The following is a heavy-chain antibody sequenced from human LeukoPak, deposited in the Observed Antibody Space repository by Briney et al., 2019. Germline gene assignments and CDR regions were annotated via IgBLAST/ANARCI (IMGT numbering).Heavy chain of an antibody. Sequence: GGSLRLSCAASGFTVSSNYMSWVRQAPGKGLEWVSVIYSGGSTYYADSVKGRFTISRDNSKNTLYLQMNSLRAEDTAVYYCARGPDLLWSPFDYWGQGTLVTVSS. CDR2: IYSGGST. CDR1: GFTVSSNY. CDR3: ARGPDLLWSPFDY. V-gene: IGHV3-66*02. D-gene: IGHD2-2*01. J-gene: IGHJ4*02.